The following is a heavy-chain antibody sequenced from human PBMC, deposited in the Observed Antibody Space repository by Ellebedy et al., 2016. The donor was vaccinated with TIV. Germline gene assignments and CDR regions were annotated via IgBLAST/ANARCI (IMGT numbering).Heavy chain of an antibody. V-gene: IGHV3-7*03. CDR3: VTGYGDSPGH. Sequence: PGGSLRLSCAASGLTFSNHWMNWVRQVPGKGLEWVANIKQDGSETHYVESVKGRFTISRDNAKKSMYLQMNSLSAEETAVYYCVTGYGDSPGHWGQGTLVTVSS. CDR2: IKQDGSET. CDR1: GLTFSNHW. D-gene: IGHD4-17*01. J-gene: IGHJ4*02.